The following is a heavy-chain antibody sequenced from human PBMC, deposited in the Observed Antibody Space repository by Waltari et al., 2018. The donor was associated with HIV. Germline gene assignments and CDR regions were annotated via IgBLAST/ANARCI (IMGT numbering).Heavy chain of an antibody. D-gene: IGHD4-4*01. J-gene: IGHJ5*02. CDR3: ARSFSGYSNYFDP. Sequence: QLQLQESGPGLVKSSETLSLTCTVSVGSMPSSSYYWGWIRQPPGKGLEWIGSMSYSGSTYNNASLRSRLTISVDTSKNQFSLKLTSVTAADTAMYYCARSFSGYSNYFDPWGQGTLVTVSS. CDR1: VGSMPSSSYY. CDR2: MSYSGST. V-gene: IGHV4-39*01.